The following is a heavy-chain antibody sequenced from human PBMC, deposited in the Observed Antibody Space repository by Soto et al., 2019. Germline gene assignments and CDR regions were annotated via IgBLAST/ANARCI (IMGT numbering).Heavy chain of an antibody. D-gene: IGHD6-19*01. Sequence: QVQLQQWGAGLLKPSETLSLTCAVYGGSFSGYYWSWIRQPPGKGLEWIGEINHSGSTNYNPSLKSRVTISVDTSKNQFSLKLSSVTAADTAVYYGARCFRRLAGWFDPWGQGTLVTVSS. CDR3: ARCFRRLAGWFDP. V-gene: IGHV4-34*01. CDR1: GGSFSGYY. CDR2: INHSGST. J-gene: IGHJ5*02.